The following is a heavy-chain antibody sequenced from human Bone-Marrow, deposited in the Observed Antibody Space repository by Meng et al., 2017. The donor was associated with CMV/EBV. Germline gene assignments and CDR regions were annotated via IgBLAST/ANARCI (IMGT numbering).Heavy chain of an antibody. CDR2: INPNSGGT. Sequence: ASVKVSCKASGYTFTGYYMHWVRQAPGQGLEWMGWINPNSGGTNYAQKFQGRVTMARDASISTAYMELSRLRSDDTAVDYCARESLAARPQYYFDYWGQGTLVTVSS. CDR1: GYTFTGYY. J-gene: IGHJ4*02. V-gene: IGHV1-2*02. CDR3: ARESLAARPQYYFDY. D-gene: IGHD6-6*01.